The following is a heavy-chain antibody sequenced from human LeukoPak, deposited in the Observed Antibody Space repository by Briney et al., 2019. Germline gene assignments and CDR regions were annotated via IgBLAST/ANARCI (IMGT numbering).Heavy chain of an antibody. Sequence: ASVTVSCTASGYSFINFAIHWVRQAPGHRLEWMGWINAGNGKTKYSQKFQGRVTFTRDTSASTAYMYLSSLRSEDAAVYYCARDLGVVVIPTGEYFFDYWGQGTLVTVSS. CDR3: ARDLGVVVIPTGEYFFDY. CDR1: GYSFINFA. CDR2: INAGNGKT. J-gene: IGHJ4*02. D-gene: IGHD3-22*01. V-gene: IGHV1-3*01.